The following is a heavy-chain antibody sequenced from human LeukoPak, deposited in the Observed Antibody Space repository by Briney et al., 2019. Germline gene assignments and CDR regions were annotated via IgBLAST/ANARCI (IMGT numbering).Heavy chain of an antibody. CDR2: ISSSSSYI. CDR3: ARVGVLPASWYYDSSGYVDY. CDR1: GFTFSSYN. J-gene: IGHJ4*02. Sequence: PGGSLRLSCAASGFTFSSYNMNWVRQAPGKGLEWVSSISSSSSYIYYADSVKGRFTISRDNAKNSLYLQMNSLRAEDTAVYHCARVGVLPASWYYDSSGYVDYWGQGTLVTVSS. V-gene: IGHV3-21*01. D-gene: IGHD3-22*01.